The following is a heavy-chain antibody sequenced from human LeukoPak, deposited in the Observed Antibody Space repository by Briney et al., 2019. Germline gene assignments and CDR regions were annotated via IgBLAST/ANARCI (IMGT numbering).Heavy chain of an antibody. J-gene: IGHJ4*02. CDR1: GGSISSYY. Sequence: PSETLSLTCTVFGGSISSYYWSWIRQPPGKGLEWIGYVYNSGSTSPNPSLKSRLTMSVDTSKNQFSLKLSSVTAADTAMYYCAREYCSGGSCYWYAFDIWGQGTLVTVSS. D-gene: IGHD2-15*01. V-gene: IGHV4-59*01. CDR3: AREYCSGGSCYWYAFDI. CDR2: VYNSGST.